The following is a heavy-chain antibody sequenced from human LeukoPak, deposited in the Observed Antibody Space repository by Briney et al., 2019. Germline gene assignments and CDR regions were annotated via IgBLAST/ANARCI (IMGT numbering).Heavy chain of an antibody. V-gene: IGHV3-30*01. CDR1: GFTFSSYA. CDR3: ARDGTKSGSYYIYYYYYYMDV. CDR2: ISYDGSNK. Sequence: GRSLRLSCAASGFTFSSYAMHWVRQAPGKGLEWVAVISYDGSNKYYADSVKGRFTISRDNSKNTLYLQMNSLRAEDTAVYYCARDGTKSGSYYIYYYYYYMDVWGKGTTVTVSS. D-gene: IGHD1-26*01. J-gene: IGHJ6*03.